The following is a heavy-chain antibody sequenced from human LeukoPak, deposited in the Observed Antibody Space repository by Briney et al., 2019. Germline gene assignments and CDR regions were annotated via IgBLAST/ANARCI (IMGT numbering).Heavy chain of an antibody. J-gene: IGHJ4*02. CDR2: ISYDGSNK. D-gene: IGHD5-12*01. V-gene: IGHV3-30*18. CDR1: GFTFSSYG. CDR3: AKDQYSGYDLKSYFDY. Sequence: GGSLRPSCAASGFTFSSYGMHWVRQAPGKGLEWVAVISYDGSNKYYADSVKGRFTISRDNSKNTLYLQMNSLRAEDTAVYYCAKDQYSGYDLKSYFDYWGQGTLVTVSS.